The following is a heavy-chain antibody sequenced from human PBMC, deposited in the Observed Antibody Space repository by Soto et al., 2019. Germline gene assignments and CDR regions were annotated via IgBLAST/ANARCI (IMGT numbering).Heavy chain of an antibody. J-gene: IGHJ5*02. V-gene: IGHV1-3*01. CDR2: HNGYNGQT. D-gene: IGHD1-1*01. Sequence: ASVKVSCKASENTFSTYLVHWEHQVHGQGLEWMGWHNGYNGQTEYSQKFQGRVTITRDTSAKTAYLELRSLTSEDTAVYYCAGPHDRAGRGTWGQVXLVTVCS. CDR3: AGPHDRAGRGT. CDR1: ENTFSTYL.